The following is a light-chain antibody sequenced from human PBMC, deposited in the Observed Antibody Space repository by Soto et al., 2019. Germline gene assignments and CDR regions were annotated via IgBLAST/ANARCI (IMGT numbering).Light chain of an antibody. CDR2: DIS. CDR3: FPSYSGARRRV. Sequence: QAVVTQEPSLTVSPGVTVTLTCGSSTGAVTSGHYPYWFQQKPGQAPRTLIYDISHKHSWTPARFSGYLLGSKGALTLSGAQPEDEAEYYCFPSYSGARRRVCGEGTKLNVL. CDR1: TGAVTSGHY. V-gene: IGLV7-46*01. J-gene: IGLJ3*02.